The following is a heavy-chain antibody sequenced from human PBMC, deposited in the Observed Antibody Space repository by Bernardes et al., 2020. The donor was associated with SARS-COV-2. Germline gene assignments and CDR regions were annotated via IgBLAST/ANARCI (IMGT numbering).Heavy chain of an antibody. CDR3: ASGRYFDWVGAVGGNWFDP. CDR1: GFSFGDYA. J-gene: IGHJ5*02. D-gene: IGHD3-9*01. Sequence: GGSLRLSCAASGFSFGDYAMHWVRQAPGKGLEWVAGISWNSGSIGYADSVKGRFTISRDNAKNSLYLQMNSLRAEDTALYYCASGRYFDWVGAVGGNWFDPWGQGTLVTVSS. V-gene: IGHV3-9*01. CDR2: ISWNSGSI.